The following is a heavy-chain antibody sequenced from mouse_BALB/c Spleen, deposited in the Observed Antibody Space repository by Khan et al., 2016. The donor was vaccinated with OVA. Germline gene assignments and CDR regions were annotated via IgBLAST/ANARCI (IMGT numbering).Heavy chain of an antibody. CDR3: ARDGSRYNYAMDY. CDR2: INYSGST. Sequence: VQLKESGPGLVNPSQSLSLTCTVTGYSITSDYAWNWIRQFPGNKLEWMGYINYSGSTNYNPALKSRISLTRDTSKNQFFLQLNSVTTEDTATYDCARDGSRYNYAMDYWGQGTSVTVSS. CDR1: GYSITSDYA. D-gene: IGHD2-3*01. J-gene: IGHJ4*01. V-gene: IGHV3-2*02.